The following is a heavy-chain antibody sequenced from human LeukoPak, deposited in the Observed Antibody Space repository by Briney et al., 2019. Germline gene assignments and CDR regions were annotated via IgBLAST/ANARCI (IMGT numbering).Heavy chain of an antibody. CDR3: ARNLEITIFGVVILDYFDY. J-gene: IGHJ4*02. D-gene: IGHD3-3*01. V-gene: IGHV4-61*02. Sequence: SQTLSLTCTVSGGSISSGSYYWSWIRQPAGKGLEWIGRIYTSGSTNYNPSLKSRVTISVDTSKNQFSLKLSSVTAADTAVYYCARNLEITIFGVVILDYFDYWGQGTLVTVSS. CDR2: IYTSGST. CDR1: GGSISSGSYY.